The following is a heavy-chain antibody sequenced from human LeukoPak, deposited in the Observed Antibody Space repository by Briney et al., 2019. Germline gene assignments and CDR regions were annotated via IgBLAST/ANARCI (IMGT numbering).Heavy chain of an antibody. CDR2: IYYSGST. D-gene: IGHD1-26*01. J-gene: IGHJ6*02. V-gene: IGHV4-59*01. CDR1: GGSISTYY. CDR3: ARAAQHSGSYYLDYYYYGMDV. Sequence: PSETLSLTCTVSGGSISTYYWNWIRQPPGKGLEWIGYIYYSGSTNYNPSLKSRVTISVDTSKNQFSLKLSSVTAADTAVYYCARAAQHSGSYYLDYYYYGMDVWGQGTTVTVSS.